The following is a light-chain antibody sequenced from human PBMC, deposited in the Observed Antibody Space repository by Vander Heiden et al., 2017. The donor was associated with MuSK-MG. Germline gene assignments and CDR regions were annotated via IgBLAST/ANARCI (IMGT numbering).Light chain of an antibody. CDR3: RQALQTART. CDR1: QSLLHSNGYNY. Sequence: DIVMTQSPLSLPVTPGEPASISCRSSQSLLHSNGYNYLDWYLQKPGQSPQLLIYLGSNRASGVPDRFSGSASGTDFTLKISIVDAEDVRVYYCRQALQTARTFGQGTKLEIK. J-gene: IGKJ2*01. CDR2: LGS. V-gene: IGKV2-28*01.